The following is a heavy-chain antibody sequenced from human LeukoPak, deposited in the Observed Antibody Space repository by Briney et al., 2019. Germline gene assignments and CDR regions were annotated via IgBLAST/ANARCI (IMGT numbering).Heavy chain of an antibody. D-gene: IGHD5-18*01. J-gene: IGHJ4*02. CDR1: GFTFSDHY. Sequence: GGSLRLSCEVSGFTFSDHYMSWIRQAPGKRLEWVSYVSSGSTYTNYADSVEGRFTISRDNAKNSLYLQINSLRAEDTALYYCARADKDGYGFFGFDYWGQGTLVTVSS. V-gene: IGHV3-11*05. CDR3: ARADKDGYGFFGFDY. CDR2: VSSGSTYT.